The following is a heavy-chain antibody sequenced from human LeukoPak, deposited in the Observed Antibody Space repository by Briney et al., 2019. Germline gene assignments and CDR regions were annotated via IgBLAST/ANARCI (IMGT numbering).Heavy chain of an antibody. V-gene: IGHV3-23*01. CDR2: ISGSGGST. CDR3: AKQGKRYFDWFPDYYYYYMDV. Sequence: GGSLRLSCAVSGFTFRSYDMSWVRQAPGKGLEWVSGISGSGGSTYYADSVKGRFTISRDNSKNTLYLQMNSLRAEDTAVYYCAKQGKRYFDWFPDYYYYYMDVWGKGTTVTISS. D-gene: IGHD3-9*01. CDR1: GFTFRSYD. J-gene: IGHJ6*03.